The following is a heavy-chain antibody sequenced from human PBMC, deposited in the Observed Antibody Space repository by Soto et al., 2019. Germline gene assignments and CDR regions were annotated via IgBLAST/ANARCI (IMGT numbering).Heavy chain of an antibody. CDR2: IYYSGST. V-gene: IGHV4-59*01. D-gene: IGHD2-2*01. CDR1: GGSISSYY. Sequence: SETLSLTCTVSGGSISSYYWSWIRQPPGKGLEWIGYIYYSGSTNYNPSLKSRVTISVDTSKNQFSLKLSSVTAADTAVYYCARSVYPAWFDPWGQGTLVTVSS. J-gene: IGHJ5*02. CDR3: ARSVYPAWFDP.